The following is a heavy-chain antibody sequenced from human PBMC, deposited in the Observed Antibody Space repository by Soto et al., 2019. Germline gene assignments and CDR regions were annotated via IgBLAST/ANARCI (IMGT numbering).Heavy chain of an antibody. CDR2: FRTGGDDATT. Sequence: GEFLRLACAASGFTFSSYSMSWVRQAPGKGVEWVSGFRTGGDDATTYYADSGKGRFTISRDNSKNMLFLQMNSLRAEDTAIYYCAKKANSGPASQYFHNWGQGTLVTVSS. J-gene: IGHJ1*01. V-gene: IGHV3-23*01. D-gene: IGHD1-1*01. CDR1: GFTFSSYS. CDR3: AKKANSGPASQYFHN.